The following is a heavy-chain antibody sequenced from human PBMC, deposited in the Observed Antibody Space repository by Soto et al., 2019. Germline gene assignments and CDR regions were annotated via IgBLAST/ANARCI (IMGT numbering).Heavy chain of an antibody. CDR2: IIPIFGTA. D-gene: IGHD3-9*01. CDR1: GVTFSSYA. J-gene: IGHJ6*02. V-gene: IGHV1-69*13. Sequence: VKVSCKASGVTFSSYAISWVRQAPGQGLEWMGGIIPIFGTANYAQKFQGRVTITADESTSTAYMELSSLRSEDTAVYYCARDLVSYYDILTGAEAYYYYGMDVWGQGTTVTVSS. CDR3: ARDLVSYYDILTGAEAYYYYGMDV.